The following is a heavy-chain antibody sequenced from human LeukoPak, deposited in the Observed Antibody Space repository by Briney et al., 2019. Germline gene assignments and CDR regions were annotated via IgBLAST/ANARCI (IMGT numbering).Heavy chain of an antibody. CDR2: IGPSSGDI. J-gene: IGHJ5*02. V-gene: IGHV3-21*01. Sequence: PGGSLRLSCAASGFTFRNYPMNWVRQAPGTGLEWVSSIGPSSGDIYYADSVKGRFTISRDNDKNSLYLQMNSLRAEDTAVYYCARDRGARGRGLAWGQGTQVTVSS. CDR1: GFTFRNYP. D-gene: IGHD3-10*01. CDR3: ARDRGARGRGLA.